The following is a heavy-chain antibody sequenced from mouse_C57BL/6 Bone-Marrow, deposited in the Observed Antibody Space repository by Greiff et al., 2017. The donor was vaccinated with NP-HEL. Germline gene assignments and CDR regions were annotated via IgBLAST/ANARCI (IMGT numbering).Heavy chain of an antibody. D-gene: IGHD1-1*01. Sequence: QVQLQQSGAELVRPGASVTLSCKASGYTFTDYEMHWVKQTPVHGLEWIGAIDPETGGTAYNQKFKGKAILTADKSSSTAYMELRSLSSEASAVYYCTRLAFITTVVDAMDYWGQGTSVTVSS. CDR3: TRLAFITTVVDAMDY. J-gene: IGHJ4*01. CDR2: IDPETGGT. V-gene: IGHV1-15*01. CDR1: GYTFTDYE.